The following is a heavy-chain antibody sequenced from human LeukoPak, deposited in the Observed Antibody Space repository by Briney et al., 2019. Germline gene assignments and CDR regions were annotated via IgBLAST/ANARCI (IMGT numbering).Heavy chain of an antibody. CDR2: INGDGSST. J-gene: IGHJ6*03. CDR1: GSPFSSYW. V-gene: IGHV3-74*01. Sequence: GGSLRLSCAASGSPFSSYWMPGFRQAPGKGLVWVSRINGDGSSTSYADSVKGRFTISRDNAKNTLYLQMNSVRAEDTAVYYCATIPRGYDFWSGYWDYYYYMDVWGKGTTVTVSS. CDR3: ATIPRGYDFWSGYWDYYYYMDV. D-gene: IGHD3-3*01.